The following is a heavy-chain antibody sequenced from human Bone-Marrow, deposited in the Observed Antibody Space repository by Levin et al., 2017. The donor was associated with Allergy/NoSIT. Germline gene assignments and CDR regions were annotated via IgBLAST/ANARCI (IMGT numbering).Heavy chain of an antibody. J-gene: IGHJ3*02. Sequence: SETLSLNCTVSGGSIRSTLHYWGWIRQPPGKGLEWMASIYYTGTTNYNPSLKSRVTISIDTSKNQFSLKLSSVTAADTSLYYCARLIYYYETSSYTFDIWGQGTMVTVSA. CDR1: GGSIRSTLHY. CDR2: IYYTGTT. D-gene: IGHD3-22*01. V-gene: IGHV4-39*01. CDR3: ARLIYYYETSSYTFDI.